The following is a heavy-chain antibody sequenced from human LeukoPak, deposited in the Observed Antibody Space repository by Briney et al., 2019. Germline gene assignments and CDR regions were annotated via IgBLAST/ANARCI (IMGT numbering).Heavy chain of an antibody. CDR2: IYHSGST. V-gene: IGHV4-38-2*02. CDR1: GYSISSGYY. D-gene: IGHD2-21*01. Sequence: PSETLSLTCAVSGYSISSGYYWGWIRQPPGKGLEWIGSIYHSGSTYYNPSLKSRVTISVDTSKNHFSLKLSSVTAADTAVYYCARDRNEVNAFDIWGQGTMVTVSS. CDR3: ARDRNEVNAFDI. J-gene: IGHJ3*02.